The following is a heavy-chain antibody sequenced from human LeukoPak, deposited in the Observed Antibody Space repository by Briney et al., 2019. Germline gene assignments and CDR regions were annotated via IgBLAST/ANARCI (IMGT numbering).Heavy chain of an antibody. CDR1: GFTFSSYG. CDR2: IWYDGSNK. D-gene: IGHD6-13*01. J-gene: IGHJ4*02. V-gene: IGHV3-33*01. Sequence: GGSLRLSCAASGFTFSSYGIHWVRQAPGKGLEWVTLIWYDGSNKYHADSMKGRFTLSRDNSKNTLCLQMNSLRAEDTAIYYCARSGQHLFDFWGQGTLVTVSS. CDR3: ARSGQHLFDF.